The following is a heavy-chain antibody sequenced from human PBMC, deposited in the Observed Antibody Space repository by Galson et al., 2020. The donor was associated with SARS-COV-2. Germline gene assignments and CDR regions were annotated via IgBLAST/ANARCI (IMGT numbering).Heavy chain of an antibody. CDR2: ISGSGGST. CDR1: GFTFSSYA. J-gene: IGHJ4*02. V-gene: IGHV3-23*01. Sequence: GGSLRLSCAASGFTFSSYAMSWVRQAPGKGLEWVSAISGSGGSTYYADSVKGRFTISRDNSKNTLYLQMNSLRAEDTAVYYCAKAGAGYSSGWYLNYFDYWGQGTLVTVSS. D-gene: IGHD6-19*01. CDR3: AKAGAGYSSGWYLNYFDY.